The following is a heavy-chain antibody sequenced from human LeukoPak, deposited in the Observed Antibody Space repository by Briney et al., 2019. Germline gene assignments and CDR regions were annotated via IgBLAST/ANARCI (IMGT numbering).Heavy chain of an antibody. D-gene: IGHD4-23*01. J-gene: IGHJ3*02. CDR2: IWYDGSNK. CDR3: AREDYGGNSGAFDI. CDR1: GFTFSSYG. V-gene: IGHV3-33*01. Sequence: GGPLRLSCAASGFTFSSYGTHWVRQAPGKGLEWVAVIWYDGSNKYYADSVKGRFTISRDNSKNTLYLQMNSLRAEDTAVYYCAREDYGGNSGAFDIWGQGTMVTVSS.